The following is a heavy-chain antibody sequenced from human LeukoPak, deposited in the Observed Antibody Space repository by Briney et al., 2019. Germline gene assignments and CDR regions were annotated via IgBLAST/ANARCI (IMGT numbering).Heavy chain of an antibody. CDR1: GYTFTGYY. V-gene: IGHV1-2*02. D-gene: IGHD3-22*01. CDR3: ARDGDSSGYDG. J-gene: IGHJ4*02. Sequence: ASVTVSCKASGYTFTGYYMHWVRQAPGQGLEWMGWINPNSGGTNYAQTFQGRVTMTRDTSISTAYMELSRLRSDDTAVYYCARDGDSSGYDGWGQGTLVTVSS. CDR2: INPNSGGT.